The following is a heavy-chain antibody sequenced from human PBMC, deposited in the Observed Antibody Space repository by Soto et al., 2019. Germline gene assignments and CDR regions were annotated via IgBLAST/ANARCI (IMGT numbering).Heavy chain of an antibody. V-gene: IGHV3-21*01. CDR1: GFTFSSYS. CDR2: ISSSSSYI. D-gene: IGHD2-15*01. CDR3: ASLVVVAANDWFAP. Sequence: EVQLVESGGGLVKPGGSLRLSCAASGFTFSSYSMNWVRQAPGKGLEWVSSISSSSSYIYYADSVKGRFTISRDNARNPLYLQMNSLRAEDTAVYYCASLVVVAANDWFAPWGQGTLVTVSS. J-gene: IGHJ5*02.